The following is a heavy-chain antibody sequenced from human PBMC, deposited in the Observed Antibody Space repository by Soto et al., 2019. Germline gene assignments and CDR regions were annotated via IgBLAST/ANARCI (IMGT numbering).Heavy chain of an antibody. D-gene: IGHD2-15*01. CDR3: AADCSCGRCYSAFDI. J-gene: IGHJ3*02. V-gene: IGHV3-48*04. CDR2: ISSSSSTI. CDR1: GFTFSSYS. Sequence: GGSLRLSCAASGFTFSSYSMNWVRQAPGKGLEWVSYISSSSSTIYYADSVKGRFTISRDNAKNSLYLQMNSLRAEDTAVYFCAADCSCGRCYSAFDIWGQGTMVTVSS.